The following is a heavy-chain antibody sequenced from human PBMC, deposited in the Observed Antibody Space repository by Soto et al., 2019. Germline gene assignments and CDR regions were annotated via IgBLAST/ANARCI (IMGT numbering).Heavy chain of an antibody. CDR3: ARDGRASRGYSSSWYYYY. Sequence: ASVKVSCKASGYTFTGYYMHWVRQAPGQGLEWMGWINPNSGGTNYAQKFQGRVTMTRDTSISTAYMELSRLRSDDTAVYYCARDGRASRGYSSSWYYYYWGQGTLVTVPS. J-gene: IGHJ4*02. CDR1: GYTFTGYY. V-gene: IGHV1-2*02. D-gene: IGHD6-13*01. CDR2: INPNSGGT.